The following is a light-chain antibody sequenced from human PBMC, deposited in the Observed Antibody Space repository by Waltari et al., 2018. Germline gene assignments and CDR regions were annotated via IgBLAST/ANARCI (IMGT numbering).Light chain of an antibody. CDR2: GAF. Sequence: EIVLTRSPGPLFLSPGESATLSCRASQSVSNNQLAWYQQSPGQAPRLVIYGAFARATAIPDRFSGTGSGTDFTLTISRLEPEDFAMYYCQQYGSSPLTFGQGTRLEIK. CDR3: QQYGSSPLT. V-gene: IGKV3-20*01. J-gene: IGKJ5*01. CDR1: QSVSNNQ.